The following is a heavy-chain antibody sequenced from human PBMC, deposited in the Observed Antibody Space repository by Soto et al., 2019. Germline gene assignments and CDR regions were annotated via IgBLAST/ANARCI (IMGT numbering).Heavy chain of an antibody. V-gene: IGHV1-69*13. Sequence: GASVKVSCKASGGTFSSYAISWVRQSPEQGLEWMGGIIPIFGTANYAQKFPGRVTIPADDSTSTAYMELSSLRSEDTAVYYCARGSVGVAARFSPYDDWGQGTLVTVS. CDR3: ARGSVGVAARFSPYDD. D-gene: IGHD6-6*01. CDR1: GGTFSSYA. J-gene: IGHJ4*02. CDR2: IIPIFGTA.